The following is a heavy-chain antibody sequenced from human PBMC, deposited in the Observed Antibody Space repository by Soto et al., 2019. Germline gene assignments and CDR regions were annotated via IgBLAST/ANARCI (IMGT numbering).Heavy chain of an antibody. J-gene: IGHJ5*02. D-gene: IGHD2-2*01. CDR1: GGTFSSYT. CDR3: ARDKDCSSTGCYSPNWFDP. Sequence: QVQLVQSGAEVKKPGSSVKVSCKASGGTFSSYTISWVRQAPGQGLEWMGRIIPILGIANYAQKFQGRVTITADKATSTAYMELSSLRSEDTAVYYCARDKDCSSTGCYSPNWFDPWGQGTLVTVSS. CDR2: IIPILGIA. V-gene: IGHV1-69*08.